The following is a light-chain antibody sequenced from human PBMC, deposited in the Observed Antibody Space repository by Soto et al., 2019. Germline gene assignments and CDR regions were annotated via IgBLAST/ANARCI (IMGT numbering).Light chain of an antibody. Sequence: QSALTQPASVSGSPGQSITISCTGTSSDVGGYNYVSWFQQHPGKAPKLKIYEVSNRPSGVSNRFSGSKSGYTASLTISGLQAEDEADYYCSSYARSNNVVFGGGTKVTVL. J-gene: IGLJ2*01. V-gene: IGLV2-14*03. CDR2: EVS. CDR3: SSYARSNNVV. CDR1: SSDVGGYNY.